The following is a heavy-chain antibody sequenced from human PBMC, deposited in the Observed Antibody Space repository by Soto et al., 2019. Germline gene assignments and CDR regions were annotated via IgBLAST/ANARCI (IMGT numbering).Heavy chain of an antibody. CDR3: ARDGYCSGGSCYLPPYYYYYMDV. J-gene: IGHJ6*03. CDR2: ISSSSSYI. V-gene: IGHV3-21*01. D-gene: IGHD2-15*01. CDR1: GFTFSSYS. Sequence: GGSLRLTCAASGFTFSSYSMNWVRQAPGKGLEWVSSISSSSSYIYYADSVKGRFTISRDNAKNSLYLQMNSLRAEDTAVYYCARDGYCSGGSCYLPPYYYYYMDVWGKGTTVTVSS.